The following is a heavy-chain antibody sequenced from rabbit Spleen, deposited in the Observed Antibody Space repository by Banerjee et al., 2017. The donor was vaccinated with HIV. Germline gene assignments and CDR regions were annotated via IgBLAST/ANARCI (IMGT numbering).Heavy chain of an antibody. CDR2: IDTGSGDT. Sequence: QSLEESGGDLVKPGASLTLTCTASGFSFSSNDYMCWVRQAPGKGLEWIGCIDTGSGDTAYATWAKGRFTISKTSSTTVTLQMTSLTAADTATYFCARGEHFSVGFSAFAIYLDLWGPGTLVTVS. CDR1: GFSFSSNDY. D-gene: IGHD6-1*01. V-gene: IGHV1S40*01. J-gene: IGHJ4*01. CDR3: ARGEHFSVGFSAFAIYLDL.